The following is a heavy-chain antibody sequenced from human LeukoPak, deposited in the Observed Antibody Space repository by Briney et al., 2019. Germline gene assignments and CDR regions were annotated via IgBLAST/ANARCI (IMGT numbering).Heavy chain of an antibody. V-gene: IGHV1-46*01. CDR2: INPSGGST. D-gene: IGHD3-3*01. CDR3: ARGTYYDFWSGYPDV. CDR1: GYTLTELS. J-gene: IGHJ6*02. Sequence: ASVKVSCKVSGYTLTELSMHWVRQAPGQGLEWMGIINPSGGSTSYAQKFQGRVTMTRDTSTSTVYMELSSLRSEDTAVYYCARGTYYDFWSGYPDVWGQGTTVTVSS.